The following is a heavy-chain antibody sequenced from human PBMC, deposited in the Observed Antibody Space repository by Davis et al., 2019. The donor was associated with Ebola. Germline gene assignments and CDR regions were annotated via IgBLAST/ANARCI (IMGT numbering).Heavy chain of an antibody. CDR3: ARDWAGLDV. J-gene: IGHJ6*04. CDR1: GFTFSSYW. D-gene: IGHD3-16*01. V-gene: IGHV3-7*01. CDR2: IKQDGSEK. Sequence: GESLKISCAASGFTFSSYWMSWVRQAPGKGLEWVANIKQDGSEKYYVDSAKGRFTISRDNAKNSLYLQMNSMRAEDTAVYYCARDWAGLDVWGKGTTVTVSS.